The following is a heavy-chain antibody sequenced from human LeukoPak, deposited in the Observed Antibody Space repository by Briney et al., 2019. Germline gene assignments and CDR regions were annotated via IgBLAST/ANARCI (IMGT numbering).Heavy chain of an antibody. D-gene: IGHD6-13*01. Sequence: PSETLSLTCTVSGGSISSYYWSWIRQPPGKGLEWIGYIYYSGSTNYNPSLKSRVTISVDTSKNQFSLKLSSVTAADTAVCYCARTPAMYSSSWYETQGNWFDPWGQGTLVTVSS. V-gene: IGHV4-59*12. J-gene: IGHJ5*02. CDR1: GGSISSYY. CDR3: ARTPAMYSSSWYETQGNWFDP. CDR2: IYYSGST.